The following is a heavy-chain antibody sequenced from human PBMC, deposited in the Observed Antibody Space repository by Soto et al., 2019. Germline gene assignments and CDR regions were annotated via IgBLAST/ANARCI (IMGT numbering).Heavy chain of an antibody. J-gene: IGHJ6*03. CDR1: GFTFSSYS. CDR2: ISSSSSYI. CDR3: ARDSCSSGGCYYYYYMDV. Sequence: GGSLRLSCAASGFTFSSYSMNWVRQAPGKGLEWVSSISSSSSYIYYADSVKGRFTISRDNAKNSLYLKMNSLRAEDTAVYYCARDSCSSGGCYYYYYMDVWGKGTTVTVSS. V-gene: IGHV3-21*01. D-gene: IGHD2-15*01.